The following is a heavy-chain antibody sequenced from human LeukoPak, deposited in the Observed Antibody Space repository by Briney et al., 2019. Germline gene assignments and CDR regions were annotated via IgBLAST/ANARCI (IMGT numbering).Heavy chain of an antibody. J-gene: IGHJ4*02. CDR2: INHSGST. D-gene: IGHD6-6*01. Sequence: PGGSLRLSCAASGFTFSSYSMNWVRQAPGKGLEWIGEINHSGSTNYNPSLKSRVTISVDTSKNQFSLKLSSVTAADTAVYYCARSQLVSFDYWGQGTLVTVSS. V-gene: IGHV4-34*01. CDR3: ARSQLVSFDY. CDR1: GFTFSSYS.